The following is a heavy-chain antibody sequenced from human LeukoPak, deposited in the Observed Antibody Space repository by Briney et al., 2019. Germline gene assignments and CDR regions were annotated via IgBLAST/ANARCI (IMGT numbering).Heavy chain of an antibody. CDR1: GFTFSTYA. D-gene: IGHD1-26*01. CDR2: ISASGTIT. J-gene: IGHJ6*03. Sequence: GGSLRLSCATSGFTFSTYAMNWVRQAPGKGLEWVSVISASGTITNYADSVKGRFTVSRDKSKNTLVLQIDSLRAEDTAVYYCAKLGGNYSPCYSYMDVWGKGTTVTVSS. CDR3: AKLGGNYSPCYSYMDV. V-gene: IGHV3-23*01.